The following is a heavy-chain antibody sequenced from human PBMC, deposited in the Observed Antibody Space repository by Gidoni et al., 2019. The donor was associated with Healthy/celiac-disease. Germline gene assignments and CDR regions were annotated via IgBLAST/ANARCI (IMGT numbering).Heavy chain of an antibody. CDR1: GFTFSSCG. CDR3: AKGHGSSGWSYYYYYGMDV. V-gene: IGHV3-30*18. D-gene: IGHD6-19*01. CDR2: ISYDGSNK. J-gene: IGHJ6*02. Sequence: QVQLVESGGGVVQPGRSLRLSCAASGFTFSSCGMHWVRQAPGKGLEGVAVISYDGSNKYYADSVKGRFIISRDNSKNTLYLQMNSLRAEDTAVYYCAKGHGSSGWSYYYYYGMDVWGQGTTVTVSS.